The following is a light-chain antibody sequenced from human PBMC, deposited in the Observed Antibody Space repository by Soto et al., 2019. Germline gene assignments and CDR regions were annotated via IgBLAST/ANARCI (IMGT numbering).Light chain of an antibody. Sequence: EIVLTQSPATLSLSPGERTTLSCRASQSVSSYLAWYQQKPGQAPRLLIYDASHRATGIPARFSGSGSGTDFTLTISSLEPEDFAVYYCQQRGKWPITFGQGTRLEI. CDR2: DAS. CDR1: QSVSSY. CDR3: QQRGKWPIT. V-gene: IGKV3-11*01. J-gene: IGKJ5*01.